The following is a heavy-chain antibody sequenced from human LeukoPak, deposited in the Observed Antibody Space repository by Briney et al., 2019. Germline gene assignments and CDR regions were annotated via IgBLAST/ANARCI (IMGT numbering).Heavy chain of an antibody. J-gene: IGHJ5*02. CDR3: ARADRLHGGPYLIGP. CDR1: GYSFTDYY. CDR2: INPNNGGT. Sequence: ASVKVSCKTSGYSFTDYYLHWVRQAPGQGLEWMGWINPNNGGTSSTQKFQGRVTMTRDTSITTVYMEVTWLTSDDTAIYYCARADRLHGGPYLIGPWGQGTLVTVSS. V-gene: IGHV1-2*02. D-gene: IGHD2-21*01.